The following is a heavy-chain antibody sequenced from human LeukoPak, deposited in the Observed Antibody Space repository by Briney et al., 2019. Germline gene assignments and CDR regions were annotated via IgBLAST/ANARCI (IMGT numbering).Heavy chain of an antibody. CDR2: ISDSGGST. D-gene: IGHD6-19*01. CDR1: GFTFRSYA. CDR3: AKAPEGLVPLWFDY. V-gene: IGHV3-23*01. Sequence: GGSLRLSCAASGFTFRSYAMSWVRQPPGKGLEWVSAISDSGGSTYYADSVKGRFTISRDNSKNTLYLQMTSLRAEDTAVYYCAKAPEGLVPLWFDYWGQGTLVTVSS. J-gene: IGHJ4*02.